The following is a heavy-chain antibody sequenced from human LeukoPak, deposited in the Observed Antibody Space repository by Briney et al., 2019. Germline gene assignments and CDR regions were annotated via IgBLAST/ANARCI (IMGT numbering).Heavy chain of an antibody. J-gene: IGHJ4*02. V-gene: IGHV3-7*03. CDR3: VRDYVWESHRQFDY. CDR2: IKQDGSEK. CDR1: GFTFSSYA. D-gene: IGHD3-16*01. Sequence: GGSLRLSCAASGFTFSSYAMSWVRQAPGKGLEWVANIKQDGSEKYYVDSVKGRFTVSRDNVKNALFMQMNSLKVEDTAVYYCVRDYVWESHRQFDYWGQGTMVTVSS.